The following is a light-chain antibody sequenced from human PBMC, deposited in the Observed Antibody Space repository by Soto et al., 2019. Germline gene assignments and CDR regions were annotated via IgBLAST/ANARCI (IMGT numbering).Light chain of an antibody. CDR3: QHYNSYAEA. J-gene: IGKJ1*01. V-gene: IGKV1-5*03. CDR1: QTISSW. CDR2: KAS. Sequence: DIQMTQSPSTLSGSVGDRVTITCRASQTISSWLAWYQQKPGKAPKLLIYKASTLKRGVPSRFIGSGSGTEFTLTISSLQPDDFATYCCQHYNSYAEAFGQGTKVELK.